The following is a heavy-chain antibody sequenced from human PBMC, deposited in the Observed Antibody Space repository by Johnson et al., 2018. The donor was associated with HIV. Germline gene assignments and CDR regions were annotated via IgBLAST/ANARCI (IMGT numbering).Heavy chain of an antibody. CDR2: ITYDGRNK. CDR1: GFTFRSYA. CDR3: VRDQGSGWPTNAFDI. D-gene: IGHD6-19*01. V-gene: IGHV3-30*04. J-gene: IGHJ3*02. Sequence: VQLVESGGGVMQPGKSLRLSCEASGFTFRSYAMHWVRQAPGKGLEWVAVITYDGRNKYYADSVKGRFIIFRDNSKNLTNLQMNGLSDEDTADYYCVRDQGSGWPTNAFDIWGRGTRVTVSS.